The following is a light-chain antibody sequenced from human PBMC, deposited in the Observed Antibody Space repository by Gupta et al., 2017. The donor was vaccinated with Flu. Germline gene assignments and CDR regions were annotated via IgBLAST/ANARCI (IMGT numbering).Light chain of an antibody. Sequence: QAASITCGGNKIGGKNVHWYQQKPGQAPVVVVYDDNDRPSGIPERFSGSNSGNTATLTISGVDAGDEADYFCQVWDDSSDHPVIFGGGTRLTVL. CDR3: QVWDDSSDHPVI. CDR2: DDN. CDR1: KIGGKN. J-gene: IGLJ2*01. V-gene: IGLV3-21*02.